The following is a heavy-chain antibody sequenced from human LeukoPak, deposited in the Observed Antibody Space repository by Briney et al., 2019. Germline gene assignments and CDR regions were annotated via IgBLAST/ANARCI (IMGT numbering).Heavy chain of an antibody. CDR3: TRLPETHSSSWPRDRYYYMDV. J-gene: IGHJ6*03. Sequence: GGSLRLSCAASGFTFSGSAMHWVRQASGKGLEWVGRIRSKANSYATAYAASVKGRFTISRDDSKNTAYLHMNSLKTEDTAVYYCTRLPETHSSSWPRDRYYYMDVWGKGTTVTVSS. V-gene: IGHV3-73*01. CDR2: IRSKANSYAT. D-gene: IGHD6-6*01. CDR1: GFTFSGSA.